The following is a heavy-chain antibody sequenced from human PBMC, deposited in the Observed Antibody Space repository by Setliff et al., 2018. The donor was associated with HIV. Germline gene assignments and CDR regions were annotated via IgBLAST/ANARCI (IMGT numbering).Heavy chain of an antibody. J-gene: IGHJ3*02. CDR1: GDSISSSSSY. Sequence: LSLTCTVSGDSISSSSSYWGWIRQPPGKGLEWIGSLYYGGSTYYNPSLKSRVTISVDTSKNHSSLKLSSVTAADTAVYYCARHQVIPTVIGAFDIWGQGTVVTVSS. CDR3: ARHQVIPTVIGAFDI. D-gene: IGHD3-16*02. CDR2: LYYGGST. V-gene: IGHV4-39*01.